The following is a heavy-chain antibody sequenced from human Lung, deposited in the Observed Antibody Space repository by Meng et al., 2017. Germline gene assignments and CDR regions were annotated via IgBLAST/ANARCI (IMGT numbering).Heavy chain of an antibody. CDR1: GGVFSDYY. J-gene: IGHJ4*02. CDR3: ARGPTTMAHDFDY. D-gene: IGHD4-11*01. CDR2: INHSGST. Sequence: QVQRTDGGDVCVKPSETLSLTWVVSGGVFSDYYWSWIRQPPGKELEWIGEINHSGSTNYNPSLESRATISVDTSQNNLSLKLSSVTAADSAVYSCARGPTTMAHDFDYWGQGTLVTVSS. V-gene: IGHV4-34*01.